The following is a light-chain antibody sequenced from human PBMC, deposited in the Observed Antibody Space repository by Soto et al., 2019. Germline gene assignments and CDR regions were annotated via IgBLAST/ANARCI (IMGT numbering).Light chain of an antibody. CDR2: ANS. Sequence: SYELTQPPSVSVAPGQTARITCGGSNIGSKSVHWYQQKPGQAPMMVVCANSDRPSGIPERFSGSNSANTATLTISRVEAGDEADYYCHVWDSGSAHHVFGTGTKDTVL. CDR1: NIGSKS. J-gene: IGLJ1*01. V-gene: IGLV3-21*02. CDR3: HVWDSGSAHHV.